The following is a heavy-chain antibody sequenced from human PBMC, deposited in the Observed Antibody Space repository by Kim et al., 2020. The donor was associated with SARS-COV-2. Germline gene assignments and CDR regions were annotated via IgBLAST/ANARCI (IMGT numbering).Heavy chain of an antibody. J-gene: IGHJ4*02. Sequence: YLKSRVTISIDTSKNQFSLKLSSVTAADTAVYYCARVSWIFGVVIPFDYWGQGTLVTVSS. V-gene: IGHV4-34*01. D-gene: IGHD3-3*01. CDR3: ARVSWIFGVVIPFDY.